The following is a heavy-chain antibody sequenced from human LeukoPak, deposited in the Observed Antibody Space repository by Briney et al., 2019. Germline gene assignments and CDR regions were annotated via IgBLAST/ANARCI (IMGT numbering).Heavy chain of an antibody. V-gene: IGHV4-38-2*01. J-gene: IGHJ4*02. D-gene: IGHD1-1*01. CDR2: IYHNWGI. CDR3: ARNVTAGYFDY. CDR1: GYPISSGYY. Sequence: SETLSLTCAVSGYPISSGYYWGWIRQPPGNGLEWIATIYHNWGIYFNPSLKSRVTISLDTSKNQFSLKLTSVTAADTAMYYCARNVTAGYFDYWGQGILVTVSS.